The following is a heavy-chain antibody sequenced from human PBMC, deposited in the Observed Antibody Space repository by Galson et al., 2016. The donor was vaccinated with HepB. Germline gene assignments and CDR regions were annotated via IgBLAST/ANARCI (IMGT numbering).Heavy chain of an antibody. Sequence: SLRLSCAASGFNFNNYTMNWVRQAPGKRLEWISSISRRSTYIYYAESVQRRFTVSRDNPKNVVFLQMNDLRAEDTALYYCARALTDESPGLRYYAWLSLASFDPWGQGTLVAVSS. D-gene: IGHD3-9*01. J-gene: IGHJ5*02. V-gene: IGHV3-21*06. CDR1: GFNFNNYT. CDR2: ISRRSTYI. CDR3: ARALTDESPGLRYYAWLSLASFDP.